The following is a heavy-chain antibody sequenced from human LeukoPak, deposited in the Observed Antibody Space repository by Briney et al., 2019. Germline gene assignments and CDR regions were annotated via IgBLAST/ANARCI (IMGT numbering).Heavy chain of an antibody. Sequence: GGPLRLSCAASGFTFSSYAMSWVRQAPGKGLEWVSAITGSGGNTYYADSVKGRFTISRDNAKNSLYLQMNSLRAEDTAVYYCARVLVGVTALLGGGDYWGQGILVTVSS. CDR3: ARVLVGVTALLGGGDY. D-gene: IGHD2-21*02. CDR1: GFTFSSYA. CDR2: ITGSGGNT. J-gene: IGHJ4*02. V-gene: IGHV3-23*01.